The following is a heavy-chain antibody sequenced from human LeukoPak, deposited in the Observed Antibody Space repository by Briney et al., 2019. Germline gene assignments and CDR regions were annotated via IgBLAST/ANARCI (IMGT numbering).Heavy chain of an antibody. J-gene: IGHJ5*02. CDR2: INPNSGGT. D-gene: IGHD6-19*01. CDR1: GYTFTGYY. Sequence: GASVKVSCKASGYTFTGYYMHWVRQAPGQGLEWMGWINPNSGGTNYAQKFQGRVTMTRDTSISTAYMELSRLRSDDTAVYYCAGGKQWLARLYNWFDPWGQGTLVTVSS. CDR3: AGGKQWLARLYNWFDP. V-gene: IGHV1-2*02.